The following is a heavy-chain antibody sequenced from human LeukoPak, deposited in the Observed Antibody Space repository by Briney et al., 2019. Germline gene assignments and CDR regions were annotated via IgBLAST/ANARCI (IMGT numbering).Heavy chain of an antibody. V-gene: IGHV4-30-4*08. Sequence: PSQTLSLTCTVSGGSISSGGYYWSWIRQPPGKGLEWIGYIYYSGSTYYNPSLKSRVTISVDTSKNQFSLKLSSVTAADTAVYYCARGGDYGGKSETDYWGQGTLVTVSS. J-gene: IGHJ4*02. CDR1: GGSISSGGYY. CDR3: ARGGDYGGKSETDY. D-gene: IGHD4-23*01. CDR2: IYYSGST.